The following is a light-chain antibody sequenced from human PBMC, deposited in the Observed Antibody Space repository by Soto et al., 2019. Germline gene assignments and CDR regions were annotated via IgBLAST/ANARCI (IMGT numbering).Light chain of an antibody. J-gene: IGKJ2*01. CDR3: QQYNTYSP. CDR1: QSVFKW. CDR2: DIS. V-gene: IGKV1-5*01. Sequence: DIQMTQSPSTLSASVGDRVTITCRASQSVFKWLAWYQQKPGKAPKLLIYDISSLESGVPSRFSGSGSGKEFTLTISSLQPDDFATYYCQQYNTYSPFGQGTKLEIK.